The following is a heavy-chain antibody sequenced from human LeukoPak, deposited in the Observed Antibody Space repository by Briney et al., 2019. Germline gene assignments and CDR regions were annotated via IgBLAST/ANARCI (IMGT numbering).Heavy chain of an antibody. CDR3: AKTLVQGVKDASDI. D-gene: IGHD3-10*01. J-gene: IGHJ3*02. CDR1: GFSFTDYA. Sequence: GGSLRLSCAVFGFSFTDYAMNWVRQAPGNGLEWVSVISGSGGTIYYADSVKGRFTISRDNSKNTLFLQMNSLRAEDTAVYYCAKTLVQGVKDASDIWGQGTMVTVSS. CDR2: ISGSGGTI. V-gene: IGHV3-23*01.